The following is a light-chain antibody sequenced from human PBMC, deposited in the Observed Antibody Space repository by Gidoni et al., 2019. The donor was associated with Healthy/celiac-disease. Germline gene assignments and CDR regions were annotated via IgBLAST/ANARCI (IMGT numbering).Light chain of an antibody. Sequence: VLTQSPATLSLSPGERATLSCRASQSVSSYLAWYQQKPGQAPRLLIYDASNRATGIPARFSGSGSGTDFTLTISSLEPEDFAVYYCQQRSNWPGTFGQXTKLEIK. CDR1: QSVSSY. J-gene: IGKJ2*01. CDR3: QQRSNWPGT. V-gene: IGKV3-11*01. CDR2: DAS.